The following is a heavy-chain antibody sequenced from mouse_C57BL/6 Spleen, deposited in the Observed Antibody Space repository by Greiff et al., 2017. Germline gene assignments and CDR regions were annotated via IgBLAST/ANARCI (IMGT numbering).Heavy chain of an antibody. Sequence: QVQLQQPGAELVRPGTSVKVSCKASGYAFTNYLIEWVKQRPGQGLEWIGVINPCSGGTNYNEKFKGKATLTVDKSSSPAYMQLSRLTSEVYAVSFYARAGSGDYAMDYWGQGTSVTVSS. D-gene: IGHD4-1*01. CDR3: ARAGSGDYAMDY. CDR2: INPCSGGT. V-gene: IGHV1-54*01. CDR1: GYAFTNYL. J-gene: IGHJ4*01.